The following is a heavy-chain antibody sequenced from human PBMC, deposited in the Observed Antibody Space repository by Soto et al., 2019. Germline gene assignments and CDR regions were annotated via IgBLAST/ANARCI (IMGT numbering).Heavy chain of an antibody. D-gene: IGHD1-1*01. Sequence: QVQLVESGGGVVQPGRSLRLSCAASGFTFSSYAMHWVRQAPGTGLEWVEVISYDGSNKYYADSVKGRFTTSSDNSKNTLYLQINSLIAEYTAVYYCARDRNNGGALDYWGQGTMVTVSA. CDR3: ARDRNNGGALDY. CDR1: GFTFSSYA. V-gene: IGHV3-30-3*01. J-gene: IGHJ4*02. CDR2: ISYDGSNK.